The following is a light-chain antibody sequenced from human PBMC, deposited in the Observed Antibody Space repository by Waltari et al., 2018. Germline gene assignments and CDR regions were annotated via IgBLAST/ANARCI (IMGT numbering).Light chain of an antibody. J-gene: IGLJ3*02. CDR3: QTGGHGTWV. V-gene: IGLV4-69*01. CDR2: VNSDGSH. Sequence: QLVLTQSPSASASLGASVKLTCTLSSGHSSNVIAWLQQQPEKGPRYLMKVNSDGSHSKGDKIPDRFSGSSSGTEHYLTISSLQSEDEADYYCQTGGHGTWVFGGGTKLT. CDR1: SGHSSNV.